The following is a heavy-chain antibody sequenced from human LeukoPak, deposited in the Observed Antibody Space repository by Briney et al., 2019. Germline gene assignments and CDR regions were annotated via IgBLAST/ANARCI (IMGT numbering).Heavy chain of an antibody. Sequence: ASVKVSCKASGYTFTSYDINWVRQAPGQGLEWMGIINPSGGSTSYAQKFQGRVTMTRDTSTSTVYMELSSLRSEDTAVYYCARSYNWNRPLDYWGQGTLVTVSS. CDR2: INPSGGST. V-gene: IGHV1-46*01. CDR3: ARSYNWNRPLDY. CDR1: GYTFTSYD. J-gene: IGHJ4*02. D-gene: IGHD1-20*01.